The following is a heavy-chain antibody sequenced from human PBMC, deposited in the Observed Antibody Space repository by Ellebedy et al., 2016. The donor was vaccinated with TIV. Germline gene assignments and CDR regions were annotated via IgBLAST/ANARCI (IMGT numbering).Heavy chain of an antibody. D-gene: IGHD5-12*01. CDR3: ARGPGIVATIGWCDP. Sequence: MPSETLSLTCAVYGGSFSGYYWSWIRQPPGKGLEWIGEINHSGSTNYNPSLKSRVTISVDTSKNQFSLKLSSVTAADTAVYYCARGPGIVATIGWCDPWGQGTLVTVSS. CDR1: GGSFSGYY. CDR2: INHSGST. J-gene: IGHJ5*02. V-gene: IGHV4-34*01.